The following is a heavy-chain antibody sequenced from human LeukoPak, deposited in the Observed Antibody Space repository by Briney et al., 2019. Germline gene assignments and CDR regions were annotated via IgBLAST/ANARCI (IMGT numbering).Heavy chain of an antibody. J-gene: IGHJ4*02. V-gene: IGHV3-23*01. D-gene: IGHD6-6*01. CDR3: ARGGAARLFDY. Sequence: GGSLRLSCAASGFTFSSYAMSWVRQAPGKGLEWVSAISGSGGSTYYADSVKGRFTISRDNAKNSLYLQMNSLRAEDTAVYYCARGGAARLFDYWGQGTLVTASS. CDR2: ISGSGGST. CDR1: GFTFSSYA.